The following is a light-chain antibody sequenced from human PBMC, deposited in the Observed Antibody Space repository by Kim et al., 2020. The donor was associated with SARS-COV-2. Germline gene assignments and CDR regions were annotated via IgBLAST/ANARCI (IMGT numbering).Light chain of an antibody. J-gene: IGLJ3*02. V-gene: IGLV2-8*01. Sequence: QSALTQPPSASGSPGQSVTISCTGTSSDVGGYNYVSWYQQHPGKAPKLMIYEVSKRPSGVPDRFSGSKSGNTASLTVSGLQAEDEAEYYCSSYAGSNIGVFGGGTQLTVL. CDR2: EVS. CDR3: SSYAGSNIGV. CDR1: SSDVGGYNY.